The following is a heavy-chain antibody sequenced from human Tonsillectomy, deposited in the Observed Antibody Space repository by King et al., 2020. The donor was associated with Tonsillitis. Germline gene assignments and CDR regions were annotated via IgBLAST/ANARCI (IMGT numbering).Heavy chain of an antibody. CDR1: GFTFSKYG. Sequence: VQLVESGVEVKKPGASVKVSCKASGFTFSKYGFSWVRQAPGQGLEWMGWIDAYNGNSDYAQNLQGRVTMTTDTSTSTAYMELRSLRSDDPAVYYCARGSAGDYWGQGTLVIVSS. CDR3: ARGSAGDY. CDR2: IDAYNGNS. J-gene: IGHJ4*02. V-gene: IGHV1-18*01.